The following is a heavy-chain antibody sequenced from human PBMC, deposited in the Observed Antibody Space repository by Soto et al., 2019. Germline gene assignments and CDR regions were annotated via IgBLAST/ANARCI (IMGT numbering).Heavy chain of an antibody. D-gene: IGHD3-16*01. J-gene: IGHJ3*02. CDR1: GGSISSSSYY. Sequence: QLQLQESGPGLVKPSETLSLTCTVSGGSISSSSYYWGWIRQPPGKGLEWIGSIYYSGSTYYNPSLKSRVTISVDTSKNQFSLKLSSVTAADTAVYYCARQLRDYIWGSHLAIDPPTDAFDIWGQGTMVTVSS. CDR3: ARQLRDYIWGSHLAIDPPTDAFDI. V-gene: IGHV4-39*01. CDR2: IYYSGST.